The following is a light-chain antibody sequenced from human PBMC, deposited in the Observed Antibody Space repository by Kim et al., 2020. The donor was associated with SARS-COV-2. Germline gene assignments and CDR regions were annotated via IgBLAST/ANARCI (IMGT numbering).Light chain of an antibody. V-gene: IGLV1-40*01. CDR3: QTYDRSLSGSL. CDR2: GHS. J-gene: IGLJ2*01. CDR1: HTNIGAGYD. Sequence: QRVTISWTGRHTNIGAGYDVHWYQQRPGAAPKLLIYGHSNRPSGVPDRFSGSKSGTSASLAITGLQAEDEADYYCQTYDRSLSGSLFGGGTKVTVL.